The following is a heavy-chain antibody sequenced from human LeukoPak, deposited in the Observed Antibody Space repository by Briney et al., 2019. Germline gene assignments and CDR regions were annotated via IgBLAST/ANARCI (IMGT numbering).Heavy chain of an antibody. CDR1: GFTFSGYY. Sequence: GGSLRLSCAASGFTFSGYYMFWVRQVPGKGLMWVSHINCVGTETTYADTVKGRFTISRDNAKSSLYLQMNSLRAEDTAVYYCVRNGHSGNYDLGYFDFWGQGTLVTVSS. D-gene: IGHD4-11*01. V-gene: IGHV3-74*01. CDR3: VRNGHSGNYDLGYFDF. J-gene: IGHJ4*02. CDR2: INCVGTET.